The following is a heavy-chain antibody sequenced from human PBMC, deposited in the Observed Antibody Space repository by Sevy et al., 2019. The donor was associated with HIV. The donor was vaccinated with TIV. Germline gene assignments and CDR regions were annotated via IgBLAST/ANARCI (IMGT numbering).Heavy chain of an antibody. Sequence: GGSLRLSCAASAFIFSNAWMSWVRQAPGKGLEWVGRIKSKSDGGPSDYAAPVKGRFTISRDDSRNTLYLQMNSLKTEDTAVYYCTSMTTVEGVFDFWGQGTLVNVSS. CDR3: TSMTTVEGVFDF. V-gene: IGHV3-15*01. CDR1: AFIFSNAW. CDR2: IKSKSDGGPS. J-gene: IGHJ4*02. D-gene: IGHD4-17*01.